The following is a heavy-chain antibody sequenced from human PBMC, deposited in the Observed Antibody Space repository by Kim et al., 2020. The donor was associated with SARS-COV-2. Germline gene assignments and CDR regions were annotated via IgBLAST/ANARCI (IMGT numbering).Heavy chain of an antibody. Sequence: GGSLRLSCAASGFTFSSYGMHWVRQAPGKGLEWVAVISYDGSNKYYADSVKGRFTISRDNSKNTLYLQMNSLRAEDTAVYYCAKDHRFLEWPGYYYGMDVWGQGTTVTVSS. V-gene: IGHV3-30*18. CDR1: GFTFSSYG. CDR3: AKDHRFLEWPGYYYGMDV. CDR2: ISYDGSNK. J-gene: IGHJ6*02. D-gene: IGHD3-3*01.